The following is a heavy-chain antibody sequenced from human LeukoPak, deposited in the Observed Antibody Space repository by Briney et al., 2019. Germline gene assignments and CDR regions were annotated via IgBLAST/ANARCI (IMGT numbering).Heavy chain of an antibody. Sequence: GGSLRLSCAASGFTFSSYWMNWVHQAPGKGLEWVANIKQDGSEKYYVDSVKGRFTISRDNAKNSLYLQMNSLRAEDTAVYYCARAPDRGGLSKDIVVVPAAMGFDYWGQGTLVTVSS. D-gene: IGHD2-2*01. CDR2: IKQDGSEK. J-gene: IGHJ4*02. V-gene: IGHV3-7*01. CDR1: GFTFSSYW. CDR3: ARAPDRGGLSKDIVVVPAAMGFDY.